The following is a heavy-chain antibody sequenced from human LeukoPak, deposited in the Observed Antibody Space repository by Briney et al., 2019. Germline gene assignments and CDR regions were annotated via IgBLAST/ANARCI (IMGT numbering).Heavy chain of an antibody. CDR2: ISSTASSI. CDR1: EFTFSSYS. Sequence: GGPLRLSCGASEFTFSSYSMSWVRQAPGKGLEWVSYISSTASSIYYADSVKGRFTISRDNAKSSLYLQMNSLRAEDTAVYYCARDVTYHGGDWFDPWGQGTLVTVSS. J-gene: IGHJ5*02. CDR3: ARDVTYHGGDWFDP. D-gene: IGHD4-23*01. V-gene: IGHV3-48*04.